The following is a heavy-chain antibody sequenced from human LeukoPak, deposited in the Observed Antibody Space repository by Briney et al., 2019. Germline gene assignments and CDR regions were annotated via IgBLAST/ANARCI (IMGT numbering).Heavy chain of an antibody. Sequence: PSGTLSLTCTVSGGSFTNSDFFWGWIPQPPGKGLEWVSNVDGGGRSHRKPSLMDGVTINADRSSNQFSLNLSSVPAADTAVYFCPSLDASFAHLSGSFPDYWGQGALVTVSS. CDR1: GGSFTNSDFF. D-gene: IGHD3-10*01. J-gene: IGHJ4*02. V-gene: IGHV4-39*01. CDR2: VDGGGRS. CDR3: PSLDASFAHLSGSFPDY.